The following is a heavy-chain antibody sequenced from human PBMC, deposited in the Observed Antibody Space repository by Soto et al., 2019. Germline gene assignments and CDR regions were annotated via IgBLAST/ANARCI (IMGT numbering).Heavy chain of an antibody. CDR1: GFTFSSYS. J-gene: IGHJ6*02. V-gene: IGHV3-21*01. Sequence: EVQLVESGGGLVKPGGSLRLSCAASGFTFSSYSMNWVRQAPGKGLEWVSSISSSSSYIYYADSVKGRFTISRDNAKNSLYLQMISLRAEDTGVYDCARDHLLWFGELSARGMDVWGQGTTVTVSS. D-gene: IGHD3-10*01. CDR2: ISSSSSYI. CDR3: ARDHLLWFGELSARGMDV.